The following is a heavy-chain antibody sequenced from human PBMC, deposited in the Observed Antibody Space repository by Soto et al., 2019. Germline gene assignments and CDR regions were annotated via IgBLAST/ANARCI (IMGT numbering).Heavy chain of an antibody. CDR3: ARELIVVVPAASPFGMDV. J-gene: IGHJ6*02. D-gene: IGHD2-2*01. V-gene: IGHV3-30-3*01. Sequence: LRLSCAASGFTFSSYAMHWVRQAPGKGLEWVAVISYDGSNKYYADSVKGRFTISRDNSKNTLYLQMNSLRAEDTAVYYCARELIVVVPAASPFGMDVWGQGTTVTVSS. CDR1: GFTFSSYA. CDR2: ISYDGSNK.